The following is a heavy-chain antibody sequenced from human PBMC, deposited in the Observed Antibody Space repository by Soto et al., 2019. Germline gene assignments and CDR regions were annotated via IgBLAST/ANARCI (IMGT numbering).Heavy chain of an antibody. Sequence: EVQLVESGGGLVKPGGSLRLSCAASGFTFSNAWMSWVRQAPGKGLEWVGRIKSKTDGGTTDYAAPVKGRFTISRDDSKNTLYLQMNSLNTEDTAVYYCTREEVATIYYYYYYMDVWGKGTTVTVSS. CDR2: IKSKTDGGTT. D-gene: IGHD5-12*01. V-gene: IGHV3-15*01. J-gene: IGHJ6*03. CDR3: TREEVATIYYYYYYMDV. CDR1: GFTFSNAW.